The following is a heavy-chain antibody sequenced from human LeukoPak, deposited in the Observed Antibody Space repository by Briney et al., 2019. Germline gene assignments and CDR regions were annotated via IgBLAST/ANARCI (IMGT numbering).Heavy chain of an antibody. J-gene: IGHJ4*02. Sequence: KPGGSLRLSCAASGFTFSSYSMNWVRQAPGKGLEWVSSISSSSSYIYYADSVKGRFTISRDNSKNTLYLQMNSLRAEDTAVYYCAKLHSSGYYPRWYFDYWGQGTLVTVSS. CDR3: AKLHSSGYYPRWYFDY. CDR1: GFTFSSYS. CDR2: ISSSSSYI. V-gene: IGHV3-21*04. D-gene: IGHD3-22*01.